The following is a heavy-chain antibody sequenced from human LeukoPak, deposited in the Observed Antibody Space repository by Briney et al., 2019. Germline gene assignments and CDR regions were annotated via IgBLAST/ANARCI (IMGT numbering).Heavy chain of an antibody. CDR2: VKEDGSEK. D-gene: IGHD2-15*01. CDR3: TRQKAVVVVAATPDKDYRDYVDYYYYMDV. CDR1: GFTFSRYW. J-gene: IGHJ6*03. V-gene: IGHV3-7*01. Sequence: GGSLRLSCAASGFTFSRYWMSWVRQAPGKGLEWVANVKEDGSEKYYVDSVKGRLTISRDNAKNSLSLQIKSLRDEDTAVYYCTRQKAVVVVAATPDKDYRDYVDYYYYMDVWGKGTTVTVSS.